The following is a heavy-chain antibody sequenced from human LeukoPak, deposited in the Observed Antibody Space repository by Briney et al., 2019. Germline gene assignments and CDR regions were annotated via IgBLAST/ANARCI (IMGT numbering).Heavy chain of an antibody. J-gene: IGHJ5*02. CDR2: INPDSGGT. D-gene: IGHD3-3*01. CDR3: ARAPALAYHFSSDYSDNWFDP. CDR1: GYTFTSYD. V-gene: IGHV1-2*02. Sequence: ASVKVSCKASGYTFTSYDINWVRQATGQGLEWMGWINPDSGGTNYARKFQDRVAMARDTSISTVYMELSSLRSDDTAVYYCARAPALAYHFSSDYSDNWFDPWGQGTLVTVSS.